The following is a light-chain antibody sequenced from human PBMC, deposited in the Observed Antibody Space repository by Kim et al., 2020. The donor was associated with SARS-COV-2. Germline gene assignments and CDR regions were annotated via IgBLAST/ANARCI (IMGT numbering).Light chain of an antibody. CDR1: QSILYSSDNKNY. CDR2: WAS. Sequence: LGERATINCRSSQSILYSSDNKNYLAWYQQKPGQPPKLLIYWASTRNSGVPDRFTSSGSGTHFTLTINSLQAEDVAVYYCQQYYSFGQGTKVDIK. CDR3: QQYYS. J-gene: IGKJ1*01. V-gene: IGKV4-1*01.